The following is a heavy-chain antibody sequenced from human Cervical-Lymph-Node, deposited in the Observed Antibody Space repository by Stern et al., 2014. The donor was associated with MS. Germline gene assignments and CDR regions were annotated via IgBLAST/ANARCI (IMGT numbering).Heavy chain of an antibody. CDR3: ARVVREGALDV. Sequence: EVQLVESGGGLMQPGGSLRLSCAVSGLTVSNHYMTWVRQAPGKGLEWVSVLYSGGSPYYADSVKGRFTISRDNSKNTLSLQMNSLRAEDTALYYCARVVREGALDVWGQGTMVTVSS. CDR2: LYSGGSP. D-gene: IGHD2/OR15-2a*01. J-gene: IGHJ3*01. CDR1: GLTVSNHY. V-gene: IGHV3-53*01.